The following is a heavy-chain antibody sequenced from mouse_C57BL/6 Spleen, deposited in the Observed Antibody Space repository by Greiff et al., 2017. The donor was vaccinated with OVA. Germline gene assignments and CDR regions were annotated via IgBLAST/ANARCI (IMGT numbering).Heavy chain of an antibody. V-gene: IGHV1-69*01. CDR3: ARKDYGSSYAMDY. CDR1: GYTFTSYW. Sequence: QVQLQQSGAELVMPGASVKLSCKASGYTFTSYWMHWVKQRPGQGLEWIGEIDPSDSYTNYNQKFKGKSTLTVDKSSSTAYMQLSSLTSEDSAVYYCARKDYGSSYAMDYWGQGTSVTVSS. J-gene: IGHJ4*01. CDR2: IDPSDSYT. D-gene: IGHD1-1*01.